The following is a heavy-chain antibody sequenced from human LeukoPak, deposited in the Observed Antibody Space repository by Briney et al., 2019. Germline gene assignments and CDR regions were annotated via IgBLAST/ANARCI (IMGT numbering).Heavy chain of an antibody. J-gene: IGHJ4*02. Sequence: GGSLRLSCAASGFTFSIYDLSWVRQAPGKGLECVSAIDRGVGSTYYADSVKGRFTISRDNSKNTLYLQMNSLRAEDTAVYYCAKDLPTMIVKYYFDYWGQGTLVTVSS. CDR1: GFTFSIYD. D-gene: IGHD3-22*01. CDR3: AKDLPTMIVKYYFDY. CDR2: IDRGVGST. V-gene: IGHV3-23*01.